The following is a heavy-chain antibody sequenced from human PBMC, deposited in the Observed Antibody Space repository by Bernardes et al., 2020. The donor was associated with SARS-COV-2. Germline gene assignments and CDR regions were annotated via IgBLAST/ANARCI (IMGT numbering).Heavy chain of an antibody. D-gene: IGHD2-15*01. CDR1: GGSFSGYY. V-gene: IGHV4-34*01. Sequence: SETLSLTCAVYGGSFSGYYWSWIRQPPGKGLEWIGEINHSGSTNYNPSLKSRVTISVDTSKNQFSLKLSSVTAADTAVYYCARDVAPNGMDVWGQGTTVTVSS. J-gene: IGHJ6*02. CDR2: INHSGST. CDR3: ARDVAPNGMDV.